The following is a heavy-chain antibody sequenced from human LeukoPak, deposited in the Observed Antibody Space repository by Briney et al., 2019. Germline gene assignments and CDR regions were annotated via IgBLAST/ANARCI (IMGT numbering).Heavy chain of an antibody. CDR3: ARVGVVTYDAFDI. CDR2: IIPIFGTA. J-gene: IGHJ3*02. V-gene: IGHV1-69*13. CDR1: GGTFSSYA. Sequence: ASVKVSCKASGGTFSSYAISWVRQAPGQGLEWMGGIIPIFGTANYAQKFQGRVTITADESTSTAYMELSSLRSEDTAVYYCARVGVVTYDAFDIWGQGTMVTVSS. D-gene: IGHD4-23*01.